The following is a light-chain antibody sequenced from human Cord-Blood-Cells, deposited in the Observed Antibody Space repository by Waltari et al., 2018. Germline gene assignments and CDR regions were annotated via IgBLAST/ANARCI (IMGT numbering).Light chain of an antibody. CDR3: QQYGSSIT. J-gene: IGKJ5*01. CDR2: GAS. CDR1: QSVSSSY. V-gene: IGKV3-20*01. Sequence: EIVLTQSPGTLSLLPGERATLSCRASQSVSSSYLAWYQQKPGQAPRLLIYGASSRATGIPDRFSGSGSGTDFTLTISRLEPEDFAVYYCQQYGSSITFDQGTRLEIK.